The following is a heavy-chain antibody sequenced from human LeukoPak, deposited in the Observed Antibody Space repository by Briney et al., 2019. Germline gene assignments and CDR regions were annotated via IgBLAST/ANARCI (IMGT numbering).Heavy chain of an antibody. J-gene: IGHJ6*02. Sequence: GGSLRLSFAASEFTFSSYAMSWVRLAPGKGLEWVSVTSGSGGSTYYADSVKGRFTMSRENSKNTLYLQMNSLRAEDTAVYYCAREVLNSSSWYGMDVWGQGTTVTVSS. D-gene: IGHD6-13*01. CDR1: EFTFSSYA. CDR3: AREVLNSSSWYGMDV. CDR2: TSGSGGST. V-gene: IGHV3-23*01.